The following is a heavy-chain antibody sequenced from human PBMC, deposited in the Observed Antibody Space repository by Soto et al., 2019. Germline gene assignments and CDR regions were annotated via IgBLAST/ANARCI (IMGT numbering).Heavy chain of an antibody. J-gene: IGHJ4*02. D-gene: IGHD2-15*01. CDR2: ISGSGGST. V-gene: IGHV3-23*01. CDR3: AKDHYRYCSGGSCYSGDDY. CDR1: GFTFSSYA. Sequence: GGSLRLSCAASGFTFSSYAMSWVRQAPGKGLEWVSAISGSGGSTYYADSVKGRFTIPRDNSKNTLYLQMNSLRAEDTAVYYCAKDHYRYCSGGSCYSGDDYWGQGTLVTVSS.